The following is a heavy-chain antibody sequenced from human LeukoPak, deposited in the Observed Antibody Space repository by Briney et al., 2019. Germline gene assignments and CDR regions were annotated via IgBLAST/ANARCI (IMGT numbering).Heavy chain of an antibody. CDR1: GFTFSSYE. V-gene: IGHV3-48*03. CDR3: ASGGYYLFDY. Sequence: GGSLRLSCAASGFTFSSYEMNWVRQAPGKGLEWVSYISSSGSTIYYADSVKGRFTISRDNAKNSLYLQMNSLRAEDTAVYYCASGGYYLFDYRGQGTLVTVSS. J-gene: IGHJ4*02. CDR2: ISSSGSTI. D-gene: IGHD3-22*01.